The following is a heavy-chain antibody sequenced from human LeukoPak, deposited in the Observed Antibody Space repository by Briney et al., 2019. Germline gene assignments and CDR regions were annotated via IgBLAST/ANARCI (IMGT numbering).Heavy chain of an antibody. Sequence: PSETLSLTCTLSVGSISSGGYYGTWIRQHPGKGLEWIGYIYYSGSTYYNPSLKSRVTISVDTFKNQFSLKLSSVTAADTAVYYCARSHCSSTSCSPYYYHYMDVWGKGTTVTVSS. J-gene: IGHJ6*03. V-gene: IGHV4-31*03. CDR1: VGSISSGGYY. CDR2: IYYSGST. D-gene: IGHD2-2*01. CDR3: ARSHCSSTSCSPYYYHYMDV.